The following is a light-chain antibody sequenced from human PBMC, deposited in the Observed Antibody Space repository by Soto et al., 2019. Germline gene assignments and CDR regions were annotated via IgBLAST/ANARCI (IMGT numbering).Light chain of an antibody. CDR1: QGISSY. Sequence: AIRMTQSPSSLSASTGDRVTITCRARQGISSYLAWYQQKPGKAPKLLIYAASTLQSGVPSRFSGSGSGTDFTLTISCLQSEDFATYDCQQYYSDPRDFGPGTKVDIK. CDR2: AAS. CDR3: QQYYSDPRD. V-gene: IGKV1-8*01. J-gene: IGKJ3*01.